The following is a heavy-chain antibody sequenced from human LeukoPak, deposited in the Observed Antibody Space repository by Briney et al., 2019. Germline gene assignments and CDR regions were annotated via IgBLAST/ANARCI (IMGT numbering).Heavy chain of an antibody. CDR1: GFSLSMYS. D-gene: IGHD6-19*01. V-gene: IGHV3-23*01. Sequence: PGGSLRLSCAASGFSLSMYSMAWVRQAPGKGLEWVSVINDRGGYIQDADSVKGRFTISRDNYQNTLFLQINSLRAEDTAVYYCVRERDRGIDVADDFDYWCHGTLVTVSS. CDR3: VRERDRGIDVADDFDY. J-gene: IGHJ4*01. CDR2: INDRGGYI.